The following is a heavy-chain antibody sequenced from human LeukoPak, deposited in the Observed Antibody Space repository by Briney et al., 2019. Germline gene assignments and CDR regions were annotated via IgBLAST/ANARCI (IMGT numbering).Heavy chain of an antibody. V-gene: IGHV4-34*01. CDR3: ARHGRQRKFDP. D-gene: IGHD6-25*01. CDR1: GGSFSGYY. Sequence: SETLSLTCAVYGGSFSGYYWSWIRQPPGKGLEWIGEVNHSGSINYNPSLKSRVTISVDTSKNQFSLKLGSVTAADTAVYYCARHGRQRKFDPWGQGTLVTVSS. J-gene: IGHJ5*02. CDR2: VNHSGSI.